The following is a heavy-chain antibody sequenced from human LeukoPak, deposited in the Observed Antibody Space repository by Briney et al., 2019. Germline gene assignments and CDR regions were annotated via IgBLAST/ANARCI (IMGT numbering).Heavy chain of an antibody. Sequence: SETLSLTCAVYGESFSGYYWSWIRQPPGKGLEWIGEISHSGSTNYNPSLKGRVTISVDTSKNQFSLKLSSVTAADTAVYYCARVRWYYYYYMDVWGKGTTVTVSS. J-gene: IGHJ6*03. CDR2: ISHSGST. D-gene: IGHD2-15*01. V-gene: IGHV4-34*01. CDR1: GESFSGYY. CDR3: ARVRWYYYYYMDV.